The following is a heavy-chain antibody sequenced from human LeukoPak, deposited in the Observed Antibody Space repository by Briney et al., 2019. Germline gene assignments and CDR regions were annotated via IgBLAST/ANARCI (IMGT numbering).Heavy chain of an antibody. CDR1: GGTFSSYA. Sequence: VASVKVSCKASGGTFSSYAISWVRQAPGQGLEWMGRIIPILGIANYAQKFQGRVTITADKSTSTAYMELSSLRSEDTAVYYCARDRIKCSSSSYYYYGMDVWGQGTTATVSS. CDR3: ARDRIKCSSSSYYYYGMDV. D-gene: IGHD6-13*01. CDR2: IIPILGIA. J-gene: IGHJ6*02. V-gene: IGHV1-69*04.